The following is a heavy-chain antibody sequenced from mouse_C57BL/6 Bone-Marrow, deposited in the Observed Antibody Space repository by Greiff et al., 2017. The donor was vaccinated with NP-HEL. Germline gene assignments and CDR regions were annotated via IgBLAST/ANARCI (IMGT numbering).Heavy chain of an antibody. Sequence: QVQLQQSGAELVRPGASVTLSCKASGYTFTDYEMHWVKQTPVHGLEWIGAIDPETGGTAYNQKFKGKAILTADKSSSTAYMELRSLTSEDSAVYYCTRTHYYGSSLYYFDYWGQGTTLTVSS. V-gene: IGHV1-15*01. D-gene: IGHD1-1*01. CDR1: GYTFTDYE. J-gene: IGHJ2*01. CDR3: TRTHYYGSSLYYFDY. CDR2: IDPETGGT.